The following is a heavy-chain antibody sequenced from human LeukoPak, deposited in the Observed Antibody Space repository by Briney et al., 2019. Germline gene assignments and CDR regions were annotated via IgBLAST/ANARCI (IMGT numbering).Heavy chain of an antibody. V-gene: IGHV3-48*01. J-gene: IGHJ6*02. CDR2: ISSSSSTI. Sequence: GGSLRLSCAASGFTFSEYPMSWVRQAPGQGLQWVSYISSSSSTIYYADSVQGRFTISRDNAKNSLYLQMNSLRAEDTAVYYCARGPAPARYVGGMDVWGQGTTVTVSS. CDR3: ARGPAPARYVGGMDV. D-gene: IGHD3-16*01. CDR1: GFTFSEYP.